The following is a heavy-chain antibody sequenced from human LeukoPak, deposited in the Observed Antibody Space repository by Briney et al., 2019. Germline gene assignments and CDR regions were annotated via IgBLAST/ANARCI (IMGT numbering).Heavy chain of an antibody. V-gene: IGHV4-39*07. CDR1: GGSISSSSYY. D-gene: IGHD3-10*01. J-gene: IGHJ3*02. CDR3: ARGLWFGESLAPGDAFDI. CDR2: IYYSGST. Sequence: SETLSLTCTVSGGSISSSSYYWGWIRQPPGKGLEWIGSIYYSGSTYYNPSLKSRVTMSVDTSKNQFSLKLSSVTAADTAVYYCARGLWFGESLAPGDAFDIWGLGTMVTVSS.